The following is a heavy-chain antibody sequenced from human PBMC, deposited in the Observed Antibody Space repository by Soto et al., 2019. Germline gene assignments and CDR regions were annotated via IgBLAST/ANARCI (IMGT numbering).Heavy chain of an antibody. CDR3: ATREYNYYDSSGYYYVD. D-gene: IGHD3-22*01. CDR1: GFTVSSNY. J-gene: IGHJ4*02. Sequence: QPGGSLRLSCAASGFTVSSNYMSWVRQAPGKGLEWVSVIYSGGNTYYADSVKGRFTISRDNSKNTLYLQMNSLRAEDTAVYYCATREYNYYDSSGYYYVDWGQGTLVTVSS. CDR2: IYSGGNT. V-gene: IGHV3-66*01.